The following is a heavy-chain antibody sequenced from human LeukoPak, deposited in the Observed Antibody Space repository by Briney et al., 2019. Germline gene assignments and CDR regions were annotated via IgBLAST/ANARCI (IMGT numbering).Heavy chain of an antibody. V-gene: IGHV1-69*04. CDR3: ARGAAGSIAVAGINWFDP. J-gene: IGHJ5*02. Sequence: ASVKVSCKASGGTFSSYAISWVRQAPGQGVEWMGRIIPILGIANYAQKFQGRVTITADKSTSTAYMELSSLRSEDTAVYYCARGAAGSIAVAGINWFDPWGQGTLVTVSS. D-gene: IGHD6-19*01. CDR2: IIPILGIA. CDR1: GGTFSSYA.